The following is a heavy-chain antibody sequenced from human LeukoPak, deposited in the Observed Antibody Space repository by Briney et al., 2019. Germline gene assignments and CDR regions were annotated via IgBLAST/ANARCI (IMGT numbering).Heavy chain of an antibody. CDR1: GFSFSNYW. Sequence: GGSLRLSCAASGFSFSNYWMGWVRQAPGKGLACVANIKTDGSETYYVDSVKGRLTISRDNAKNSLFLQMNSLRAEDTAIYYCVSAIRGSPIDYWGQGTLVSVPS. V-gene: IGHV3-7*01. CDR2: IKTDGSET. CDR3: VSAIRGSPIDY. D-gene: IGHD3-10*01. J-gene: IGHJ4*02.